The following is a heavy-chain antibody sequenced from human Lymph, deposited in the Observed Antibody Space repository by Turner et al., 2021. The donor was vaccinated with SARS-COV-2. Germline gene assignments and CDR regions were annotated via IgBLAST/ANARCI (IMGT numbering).Heavy chain of an antibody. CDR2: INPSGGST. D-gene: IGHD5-18*01. J-gene: IGHJ6*02. V-gene: IGHV1-46*01. CDR1: GYTFTSYY. Sequence: QVQLVQSGAEVKKHGASVKVSCKASGYTFTSYYMHWVRQAPGQGLEWMGIINPSGGSTTYAQKFQGRVTMTRDTSTSTVYMELSSLRSEDTAVYYCARDPPIQIWVDYFYYGMDVWGQGTTVTVSS. CDR3: ARDPPIQIWVDYFYYGMDV.